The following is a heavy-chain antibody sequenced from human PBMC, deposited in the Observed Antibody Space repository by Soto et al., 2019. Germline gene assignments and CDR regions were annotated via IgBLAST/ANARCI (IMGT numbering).Heavy chain of an antibody. CDR1: GGTFSSYT. D-gene: IGHD6-6*01. CDR2: IIPILGIA. V-gene: IGHV1-69*02. Sequence: QVQLVQSGAEVKKPGSSVKVSCKASGGTFSSYTISWVRQAPGQGLEWMGRIIPILGIANYAQKFQGRVTITADKSTSTAYMELSSLRSEDTAVYYCARYYSSSSVNWFDPWGQGTLVTVSS. CDR3: ARYYSSSSVNWFDP. J-gene: IGHJ5*02.